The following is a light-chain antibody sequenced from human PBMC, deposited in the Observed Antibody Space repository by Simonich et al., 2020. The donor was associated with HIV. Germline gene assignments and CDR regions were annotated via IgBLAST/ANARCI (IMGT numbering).Light chain of an antibody. Sequence: DIVMTQSQDSLAVSLGERATINCKSSQSILYSSNNKNYLAWYQQKAGQPPKLLIYWASTRGSGVPDRFSGSGSGTDFTLTISSLQAEDVAVYYCQQYYSTPPTFGQGTKVEIK. CDR2: WAS. CDR3: QQYYSTPPT. CDR1: QSILYSSNNKNY. V-gene: IGKV4-1*01. J-gene: IGKJ1*01.